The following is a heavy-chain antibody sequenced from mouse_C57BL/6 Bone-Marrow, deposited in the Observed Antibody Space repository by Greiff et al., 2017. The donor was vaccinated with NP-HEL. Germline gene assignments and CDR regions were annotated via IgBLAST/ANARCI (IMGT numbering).Heavy chain of an antibody. V-gene: IGHV7-3*01. J-gene: IGHJ1*03. CDR3: ARYIYYGSYWYFDV. CDR2: IRNKANGYTT. CDR1: GFTFTDYY. Sequence: EVKVVESGGGLVQPGGSLSLSCAASGFTFTDYYMSWVRQPPGKALEWLGFIRNKANGYTTEYSASVKGRFTISRDNSQSILYLQMNALRAEDSATYYCARYIYYGSYWYFDVWGTGTTVTVSS. D-gene: IGHD1-1*01.